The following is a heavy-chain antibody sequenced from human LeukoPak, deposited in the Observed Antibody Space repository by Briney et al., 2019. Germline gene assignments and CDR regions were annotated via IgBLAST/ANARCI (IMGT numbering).Heavy chain of an antibody. CDR1: GFPFSSYW. J-gene: IGHJ6*02. CDR2: INSDGSAT. Sequence: GGSLRLSCAASGFPFSSYWMHWVRQVPGKGLLWVSRINSDGSATIYADSVRGRFTISRDNAKNTLYLQMSGLRVEDTAVYHCASDSPYYGMDVWGQGTTVTVSS. V-gene: IGHV3-74*01. CDR3: ASDSPYYGMDV.